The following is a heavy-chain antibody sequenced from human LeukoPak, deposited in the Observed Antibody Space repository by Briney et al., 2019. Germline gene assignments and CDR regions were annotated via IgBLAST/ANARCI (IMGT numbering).Heavy chain of an antibody. D-gene: IGHD3-10*01. V-gene: IGHV1-69*08. CDR1: GGTFATYS. CDR3: ARAGQISTGAYFDY. J-gene: IGHJ4*02. Sequence: SSVKVSCEASGGTFATYSYSWVRQAPGQGLEWMGRIIPVLDKTNYAQKFQGRVTTTADKTTNTAYMDLSSLRSEDTALYYCARAGQISTGAYFDYWGQGTLVTVSS. CDR2: IIPVLDKT.